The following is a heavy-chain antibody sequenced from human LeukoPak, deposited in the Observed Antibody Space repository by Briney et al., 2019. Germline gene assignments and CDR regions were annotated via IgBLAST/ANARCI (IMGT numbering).Heavy chain of an antibody. Sequence: GGSLRLSCAASGLTFSEYWMSWVRQAPGKGLEWVSTISDGGAATYYADSVKGRFTISRDNSKNTLSLQMNSLRAENTAVYYCAKALNVLVPSTSRWFDPWGQGTLVTVSS. V-gene: IGHV3-23*01. CDR3: AKALNVLVPSTSRWFDP. CDR2: ISDGGAAT. J-gene: IGHJ5*02. D-gene: IGHD2-2*01. CDR1: GLTFSEYW.